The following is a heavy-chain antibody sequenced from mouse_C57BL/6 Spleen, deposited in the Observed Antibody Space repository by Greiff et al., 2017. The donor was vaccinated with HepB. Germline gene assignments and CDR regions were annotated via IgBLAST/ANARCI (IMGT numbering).Heavy chain of an antibody. J-gene: IGHJ4*01. V-gene: IGHV2-2*01. Sequence: VKLMESGPGLVQPSQSLSITCTVSGFSLTSYGVHWVRQSPGKGLEWLGVIWSGGSTDYNAAFISRLSISKDNSKSQVFFKMNSLQADDTAIYYCARKAVVATGAMDYWGQGTSVTVSS. D-gene: IGHD1-1*01. CDR3: ARKAVVATGAMDY. CDR1: GFSLTSYG. CDR2: IWSGGST.